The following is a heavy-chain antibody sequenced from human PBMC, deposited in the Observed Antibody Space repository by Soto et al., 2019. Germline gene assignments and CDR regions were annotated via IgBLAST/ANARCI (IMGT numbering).Heavy chain of an antibody. CDR1: GFTFSSYG. CDR2: ISYDGSNK. V-gene: IGHV3-30*03. D-gene: IGHD3-22*01. CDR3: ASRVVITTEEWAFDI. Sequence: QTGGSLRLSCAASGFTFSSYGMHWVRQAPGKGLEWVAVISYDGSNKYYADSVKGRFTISRDNSKNTLYLQMNSLRAEDTAVYYCASRVVITTEEWAFDIWGQGTMVTVSS. J-gene: IGHJ3*02.